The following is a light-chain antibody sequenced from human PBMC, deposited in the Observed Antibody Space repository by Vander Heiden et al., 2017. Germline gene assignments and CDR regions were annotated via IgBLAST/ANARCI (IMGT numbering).Light chain of an antibody. CDR1: QGISSY. CDR2: AAS. Sequence: AIRMTQSPSSFSASTGDSVTITCRASQGISSYLAWYQQKPGKAPKRLIYAASTLQSGVPSRFSGSGSGTDFTLTISCLQSEDFATYYCQQYYDYPFTFGPGTKVDTK. J-gene: IGKJ3*01. V-gene: IGKV1-8*01. CDR3: QQYYDYPFT.